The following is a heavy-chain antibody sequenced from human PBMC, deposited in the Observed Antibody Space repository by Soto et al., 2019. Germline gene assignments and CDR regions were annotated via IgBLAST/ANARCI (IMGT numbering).Heavy chain of an antibody. D-gene: IGHD5-18*01. CDR1: GYSFTSYW. CDR3: ARQGLRGYSYGYFHY. Sequence: PGESLKISCKGSGYSFTSYWIGWVRQMPGKGLEWMGIIYPGDSDTRYSPSFQGQVTISADKSISTTYLQWSSLKASDTAMYYCARQGLRGYSYGYFHYWGQGXLVTVYS. V-gene: IGHV5-51*01. J-gene: IGHJ4*02. CDR2: IYPGDSDT.